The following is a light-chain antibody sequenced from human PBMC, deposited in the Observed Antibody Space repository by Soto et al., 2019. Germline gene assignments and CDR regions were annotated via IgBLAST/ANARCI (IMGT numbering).Light chain of an antibody. CDR1: SGHSSYA. CDR2: LNSDGSH. J-gene: IGLJ2*01. V-gene: IGLV4-69*01. CDR3: QTWVTGIQV. Sequence: QLVLTQSPSASASLGASVKLTCTLSSGHSSYAIAWHQQRPEKGPRYLMKLNSDGSHSKGDGIPDRFSGSSSGAERYLTISRLQSEDEADYYCQTWVTGIQVFGGGTQLTVL.